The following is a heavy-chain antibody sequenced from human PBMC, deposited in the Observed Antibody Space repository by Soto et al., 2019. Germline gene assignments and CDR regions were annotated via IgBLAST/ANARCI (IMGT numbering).Heavy chain of an antibody. V-gene: IGHV1-69*01. D-gene: IGHD2-8*01. CDR3: ATGLNCTNGVCYLSYFDY. J-gene: IGHJ4*02. Sequence: QVPLVQSGAEVKKPGSSVKVSCKASGGTFSSYAISWVRQAPGQGLEWMGGIIPIFGTANYAQKFQGRVTITADESTSTAYMELSSLRSEDTAVYYCATGLNCTNGVCYLSYFDYWGQGTLVTVSS. CDR2: IIPIFGTA. CDR1: GGTFSSYA.